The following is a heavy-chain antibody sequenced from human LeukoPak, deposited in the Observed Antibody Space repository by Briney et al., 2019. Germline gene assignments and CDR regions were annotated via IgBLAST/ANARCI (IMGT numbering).Heavy chain of an antibody. CDR3: ARLKHSYCYLDYYGMDV. CDR1: GYTFTGYY. J-gene: IGHJ6*02. D-gene: IGHD5-18*01. V-gene: IGHV1-2*02. CDR2: INPNSGGT. Sequence: ASVKVSCKASGYTFTGYYMHWVRQAPGQGLEWMGWINPNSGGTNYAQKFQGRVTMTRDTSISTAYMELSRLRSDDTAVYYCARLKHSYCYLDYYGMDVWGQGTTVTVSS.